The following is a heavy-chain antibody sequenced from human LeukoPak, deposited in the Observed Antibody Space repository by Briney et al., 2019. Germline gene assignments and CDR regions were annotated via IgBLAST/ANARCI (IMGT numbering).Heavy chain of an antibody. CDR3: ARDLVTVTKGFDI. CDR2: ISYIGST. Sequence: SETLSLTCAVSTDSFSSHYRTWIRQPPGKGLEWIGYISYIGSTNYNPSLKSRVTISIDTSKNQFSLKLSSVTAADTAVYYCARDLVTVTKGFDIWGQGTMVSVSS. D-gene: IGHD4-17*01. J-gene: IGHJ3*02. V-gene: IGHV4-59*11. CDR1: TDSFSSHY.